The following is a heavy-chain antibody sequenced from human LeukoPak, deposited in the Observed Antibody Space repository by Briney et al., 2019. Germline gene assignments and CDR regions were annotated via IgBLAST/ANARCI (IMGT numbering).Heavy chain of an antibody. Sequence: GGSLRLSCAASGFTFDDYAMHWVWQAPGKGLEWVSGISWNSGSIGYADSVKGRFTISRDNAKNSLYLQMNSLRAEDMALYYCAKGFNDFWSGYYMDVWGKGTTVTVSS. V-gene: IGHV3-9*03. CDR3: AKGFNDFWSGYYMDV. J-gene: IGHJ6*03. D-gene: IGHD3-3*01. CDR1: GFTFDDYA. CDR2: ISWNSGSI.